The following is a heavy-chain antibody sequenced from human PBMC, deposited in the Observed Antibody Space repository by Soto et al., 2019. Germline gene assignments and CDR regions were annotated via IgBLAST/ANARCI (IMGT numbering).Heavy chain of an antibody. Sequence: ASVKVSCKASGYTFTGYYMHWVRQAPGQGLEWMGWINPNSGGTNYAQKFQGRVTMTRDTSISTAYMELSRLRSDDTAVYYCARDSSGVSYYGMDVWGQGTTVTVSS. CDR1: GYTFTGYY. CDR3: ARDSSGVSYYGMDV. V-gene: IGHV1-2*02. CDR2: INPNSGGT. J-gene: IGHJ6*02. D-gene: IGHD2-15*01.